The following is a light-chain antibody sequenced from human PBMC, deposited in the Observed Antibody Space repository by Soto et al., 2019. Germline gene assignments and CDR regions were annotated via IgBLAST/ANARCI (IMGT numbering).Light chain of an antibody. J-gene: IGKJ1*01. CDR2: EVS. CDR3: QHYSGDRAT. Sequence: DILLTQSPSTLSASVGDRVTISCRASQSINKWLAWYQHKPGKAPSLLIYEVSTLHSGVPSRFSGSGSGTEFTLTISSLRPDDFATYYCQHYSGDRATFGQGTKVDIK. CDR1: QSINKW. V-gene: IGKV1-5*03.